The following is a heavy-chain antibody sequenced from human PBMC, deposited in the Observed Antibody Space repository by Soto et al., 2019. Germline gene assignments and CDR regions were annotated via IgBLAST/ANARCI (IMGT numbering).Heavy chain of an antibody. Sequence: PSETLSLTCTVSGDSISSYYWSWIRQPPGKGLEWIGYIYYSGSTNYNPSLKSRVTISVDTSKNQFSLKLSSVTAADTAVYYCARHGTYYYDSSGYYTLDYWGQGTLVTVSS. V-gene: IGHV4-59*01. CDR2: IYYSGST. D-gene: IGHD3-22*01. J-gene: IGHJ4*02. CDR3: ARHGTYYYDSSGYYTLDY. CDR1: GDSISSYY.